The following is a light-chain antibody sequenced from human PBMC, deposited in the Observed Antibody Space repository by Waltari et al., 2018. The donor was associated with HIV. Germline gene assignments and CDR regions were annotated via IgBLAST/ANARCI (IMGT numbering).Light chain of an antibody. CDR1: SSQVGGYNC. CDR3: GSYPSSSTLVV. Sequence: QSALSPPAPVSGSSGQSNPIFCTRPSSQVGGYNCVSWYQQHPGKAPKLMIYGDSKRAPGVSSRCSGSRTGDTASLTISGVQAEDEADYYCGSYPSSSTLVVFGGGTKLTVL. J-gene: IGLJ2*01. CDR2: GDS. V-gene: IGLV2-14*01.